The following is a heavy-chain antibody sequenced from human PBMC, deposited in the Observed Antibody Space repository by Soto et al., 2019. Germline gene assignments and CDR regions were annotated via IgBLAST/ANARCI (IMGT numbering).Heavy chain of an antibody. CDR1: GFIFSSYW. Sequence: DVQLVESGGGLVQPGGSLRLSCVGSGFIFSSYWMNWVRQAPGKGLEWVANIKQDGSAMYYVDSVKGRFTISRDNAKNSLYLQMNSLRVEDTAVYFCAAWITSDWSAWGQGTLVTVSS. V-gene: IGHV3-7*05. D-gene: IGHD6-19*01. CDR2: IKQDGSAM. J-gene: IGHJ5*02. CDR3: AAWITSDWSA.